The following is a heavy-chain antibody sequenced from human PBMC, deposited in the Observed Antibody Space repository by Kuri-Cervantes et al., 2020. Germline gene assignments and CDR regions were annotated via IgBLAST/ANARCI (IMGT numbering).Heavy chain of an antibody. CDR2: ISIGSSTT. V-gene: IGHV3-48*02. CDR3: ARDAGYHYDRFDY. D-gene: IGHD3-16*01. CDR1: GFTFSSYS. J-gene: IGHJ4*02. Sequence: GGSLRLSCAAPGFTFSSYSLDWVRQAPGKGLEWVSYISIGSSTTRYADSVKGRFTISRDNAKNSLYLQMDSLRDEDTAVYYCARDAGYHYDRFDYWVQGTLVTVSS.